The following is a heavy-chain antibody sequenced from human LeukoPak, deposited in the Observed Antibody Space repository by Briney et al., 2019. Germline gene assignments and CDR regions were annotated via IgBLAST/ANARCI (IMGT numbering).Heavy chain of an antibody. CDR2: ISYTGIST. CDR3: TTDRRVVPAGI. J-gene: IGHJ3*02. CDR1: GFTFSSYA. V-gene: IGHV3-23*01. Sequence: PGGSLRLSCAASGFTFSSYAMTWVRQAPGKGPEWVSTISYTGISTYYADSVKGRFTISRDNSRNTLYVQMNSLKTEDTAVYYCTTDRRVVPAGIWGQGTMVTVSS. D-gene: IGHD2-2*01.